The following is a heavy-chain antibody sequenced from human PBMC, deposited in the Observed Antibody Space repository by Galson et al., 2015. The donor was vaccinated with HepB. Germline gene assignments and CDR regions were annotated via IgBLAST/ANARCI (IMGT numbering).Heavy chain of an antibody. CDR1: GYTFTSYY. J-gene: IGHJ6*02. V-gene: IGHV1-46*01. Sequence: SVKVSCKASGYTFTSYYMHWVRQAPGQGLEWMGIINPSGGSTSYAQKFQGRVTMTRDTSTSTVYMELSSLRSEDTAVYYCARDSFGVVITTHYGMDVWGQGTTVTVSS. CDR2: INPSGGST. CDR3: ARDSFGVVITTHYGMDV. D-gene: IGHD3-3*01.